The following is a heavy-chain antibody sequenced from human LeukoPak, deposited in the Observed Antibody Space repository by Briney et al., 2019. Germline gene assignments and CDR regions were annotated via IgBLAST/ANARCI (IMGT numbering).Heavy chain of an antibody. V-gene: IGHV3-30*02. J-gene: IGHJ4*02. CDR3: AKDMEGVGDF. Sequence: GSLRLSCAASGFIFSSYGMHWVRQAPGKGLEWVAFIRYDGSNKYYADSVKGRFTISRDNSKNTLYLQMNSLRPEDSAVYYCAKDMEGVGDFWGQGTLVTVSS. D-gene: IGHD2-8*01. CDR2: IRYDGSNK. CDR1: GFIFSSYG.